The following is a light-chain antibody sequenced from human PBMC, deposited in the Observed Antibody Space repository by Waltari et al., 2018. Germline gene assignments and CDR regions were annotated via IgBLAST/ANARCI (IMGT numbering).Light chain of an antibody. J-gene: IGLJ2*01. CDR3: ASYPSTSIHVL. V-gene: IGLV2-14*01. CDR2: DFT. CDR1: SSDVGGYNH. Sequence: QSALTQPASVSGSPGPSLTIPCTGTSSDVGGYNHVSCYQQPPGKAPKLLIFDFTQRPSGVSDRFSGSKSGNTASLTISGLQAEDEADYYCASYPSTSIHVLFGGGTKLTVL.